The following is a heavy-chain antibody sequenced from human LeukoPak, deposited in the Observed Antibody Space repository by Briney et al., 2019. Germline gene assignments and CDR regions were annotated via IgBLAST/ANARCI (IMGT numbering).Heavy chain of an antibody. CDR3: ASNLPGYSSSWYRGPFDY. Sequence: SVKVSCEASGGTFSSYAISWVRQAPGQGLEWMGRIIPIFGIANYAQKFQGRVTITADKSTSTAYMELSSPRSEDTAVYYCASNLPGYSSSWYRGPFDYWGQGTLVTVSS. D-gene: IGHD6-13*01. J-gene: IGHJ4*02. CDR2: IIPIFGIA. CDR1: GGTFSSYA. V-gene: IGHV1-69*04.